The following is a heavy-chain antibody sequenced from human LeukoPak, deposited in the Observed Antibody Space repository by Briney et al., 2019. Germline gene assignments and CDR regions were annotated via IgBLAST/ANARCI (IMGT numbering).Heavy chain of an antibody. CDR3: ARANYYGSGSYFNFDY. CDR2: IYYSGST. CDR1: GGSISSYY. D-gene: IGHD3-10*01. V-gene: IGHV4-59*01. Sequence: SETLSLTCTVSGGSISSYYWSWIRQPPGKGLEWLGYIYYSGSTNYNPSLKSRVTISVDTSKNQFSLKLSSVTAADTAVYYCARANYYGSGSYFNFDYWGQGTLVTVSS. J-gene: IGHJ4*02.